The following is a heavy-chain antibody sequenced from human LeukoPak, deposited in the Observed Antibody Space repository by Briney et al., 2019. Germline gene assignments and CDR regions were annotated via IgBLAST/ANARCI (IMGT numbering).Heavy chain of an antibody. Sequence: GGSLRLSCAASGFTFGSYAMHWVHQAPGKGLEWVAVISYDGSNKYYADSVKGRFTISRDNSKNTLYLQMNSLRAEDTAVYYCARDLSHPLPFNYFDYWGQGTLVTVSS. J-gene: IGHJ4*02. CDR1: GFTFGSYA. CDR3: ARDLSHPLPFNYFDY. V-gene: IGHV3-30-3*01. CDR2: ISYDGSNK. D-gene: IGHD2/OR15-2a*01.